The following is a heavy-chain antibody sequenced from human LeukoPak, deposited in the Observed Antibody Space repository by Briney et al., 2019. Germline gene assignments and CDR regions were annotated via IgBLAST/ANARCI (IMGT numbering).Heavy chain of an antibody. D-gene: IGHD1-7*01. V-gene: IGHV3-23*01. J-gene: IGHJ4*02. CDR2: ITVNGDGT. CDR3: AKDERNWNYNLASQTYD. Sequence: GGSLRLSCAASGFTFNNHAMSWARQAPGKGLEWVSSITVNGDGTNYADAVKGRFTISRDNSKNTVYLQMNSLRADDTAKYYCAKDERNWNYNLASQTYDWGQGTLVTVSS. CDR1: GFTFNNHA.